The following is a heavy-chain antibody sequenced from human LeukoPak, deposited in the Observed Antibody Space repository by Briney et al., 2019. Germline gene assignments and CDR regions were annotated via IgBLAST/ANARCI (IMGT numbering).Heavy chain of an antibody. CDR2: IIPIFGTA. V-gene: IGHV1-69*13. CDR3: ARAVPGPNYYDSSGYYLTL. Sequence: SVKVSCKASGGTFSSYAISWVRQAPGQGLEWMGGIIPIFGTANYAQKFQGRVTITADESTSTAYMELSSLRSEDTAVYYCARAVPGPNYYDSSGYYLTLGGQGTLVTVSS. CDR1: GGTFSSYA. J-gene: IGHJ4*02. D-gene: IGHD3-22*01.